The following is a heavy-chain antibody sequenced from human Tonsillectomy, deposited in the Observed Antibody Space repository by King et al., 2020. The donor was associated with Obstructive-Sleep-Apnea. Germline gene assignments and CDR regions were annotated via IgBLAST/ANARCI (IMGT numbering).Heavy chain of an antibody. CDR2: SSWNSGSI. J-gene: IGHJ4*02. Sequence: VQLVESGGGLVQPGRSLRLSCAASGFTFDDYAMHWVRQAPGKGLEGGSGSSWNSGSIGSADSVKGRFTISRDNAKNSLYLQMNSRRAEDTALYYCAKASGTTLFCSFLYWGQGTLVTVSS. V-gene: IGHV3-9*01. D-gene: IGHD4-17*01. CDR1: GFTFDDYA. CDR3: AKASGTTLFCSFLY.